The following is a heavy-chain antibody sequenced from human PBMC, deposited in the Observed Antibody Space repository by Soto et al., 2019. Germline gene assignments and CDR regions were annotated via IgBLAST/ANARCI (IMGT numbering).Heavy chain of an antibody. CDR2: IIPIFGTA. CDR3: ARSAWGSSSQGYNLYVMEV. J-gene: IGHJ6*02. CDR1: GGTFSSYA. D-gene: IGHD3-16*01. Sequence: GASVKVSCKASGGTFSSYAMNWVRQAPGQGLEWMGGIIPIFGTANYAQKFQGRVTITADESTSTAYMELSSLRSEDTAVYYCARSAWGSSSQGYNLYVMEVWGPGTTVTVS. V-gene: IGHV1-69*13.